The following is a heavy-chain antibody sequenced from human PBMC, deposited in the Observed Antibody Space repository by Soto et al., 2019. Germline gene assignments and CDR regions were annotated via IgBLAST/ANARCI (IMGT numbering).Heavy chain of an antibody. CDR3: ARDRGAYCGGDCYFGY. D-gene: IGHD2-21*02. V-gene: IGHV1-69*01. CDR1: GGTFSSYA. Sequence: QVQLVQSGAEVKKPGSSVKVSCKASGGTFSSYAISWVRQAPGHGLEWMGGIIPIFGTANYAQKFQGRVTITADETTRTAYMELSSLRSEDTAVYYCARDRGAYCGGDCYFGYWGQGTLVTVSS. CDR2: IIPIFGTA. J-gene: IGHJ4*02.